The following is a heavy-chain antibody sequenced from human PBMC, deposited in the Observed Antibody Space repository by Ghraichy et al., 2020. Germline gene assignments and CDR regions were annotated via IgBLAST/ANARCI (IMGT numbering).Heavy chain of an antibody. V-gene: IGHV3-48*01. CDR1: GFTFSSYS. J-gene: IGHJ3*02. D-gene: IGHD2-2*03. CDR3: AKSGYCSSTSCSVRDGFDI. Sequence: GGSLRLSCAASGFTFSSYSMNWVRQAPGKGLEWVSYISSSSSTIYYADSVKGRFTISRDNAKNSLYLQMNSLRAEDTAVYYCAKSGYCSSTSCSVRDGFDIWGQGTMVTVSS. CDR2: ISSSSSTI.